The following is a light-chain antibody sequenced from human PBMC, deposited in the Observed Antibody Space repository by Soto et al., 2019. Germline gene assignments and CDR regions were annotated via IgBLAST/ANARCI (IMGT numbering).Light chain of an antibody. CDR3: QQYQNLWT. Sequence: IVLTQSPGTMSLSPGKRATLSCRASQSVSSSYLAWYQQKPGQAPRLLIYGASSRATGIPDRFIGSGSGTEFTLTISGLKSEDFALYYCQQYQNLWTFGQGTKVDIK. V-gene: IGKV3-20*01. CDR2: GAS. CDR1: QSVSSSY. J-gene: IGKJ1*01.